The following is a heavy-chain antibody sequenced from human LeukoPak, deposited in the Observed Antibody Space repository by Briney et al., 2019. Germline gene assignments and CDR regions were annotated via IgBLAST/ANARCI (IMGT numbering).Heavy chain of an antibody. CDR1: GFTFSSHD. CDR2: IGTAGNT. Sequence: LTGGSLRLSCAASGFTFSSHDMHWVRQPTGKCLECVSVIGTAGNTYYTDSVKGRFTISRENAKNSLYLQMDNLRAEDTAVYYCARSKSYSSGWTDFDCWGQGTLVTVSS. D-gene: IGHD6-19*01. CDR3: ARSKSYSSGWTDFDC. J-gene: IGHJ4*02. V-gene: IGHV3-13*01.